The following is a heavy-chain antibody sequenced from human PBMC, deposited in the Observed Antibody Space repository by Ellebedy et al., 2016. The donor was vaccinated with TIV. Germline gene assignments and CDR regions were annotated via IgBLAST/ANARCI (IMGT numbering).Heavy chain of an antibody. D-gene: IGHD3-10*01. CDR3: TRDLMIRGVMYWFDS. CDR2: ISPNSGVT. CDR1: GYTFTAYD. Sequence: ASVKVSCXASGYTFTAYDMHWVRQAPGQGLEWMGWISPNSGVTNYAQKFQGRVTMTRDISISTAYMALSRLRSDDTAVYYCTRDLMIRGVMYWFDSWGQGTLVTVSS. J-gene: IGHJ5*01. V-gene: IGHV1-2*02.